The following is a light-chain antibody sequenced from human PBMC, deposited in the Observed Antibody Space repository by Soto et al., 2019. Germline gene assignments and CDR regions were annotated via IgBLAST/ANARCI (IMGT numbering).Light chain of an antibody. Sequence: QTALTQPAPVSGSPGQSITISCTVGSSDIGGYNYVSWFQQHPGKAPKLMIYEVTNRPSGVSNRFSGSKSGSTASLTISGLQAEDEADYYCSSYTSSNTLVFGTGTKVTVL. J-gene: IGLJ1*01. CDR3: SSYTSSNTLV. CDR1: SSDIGGYNY. V-gene: IGLV2-14*01. CDR2: EVT.